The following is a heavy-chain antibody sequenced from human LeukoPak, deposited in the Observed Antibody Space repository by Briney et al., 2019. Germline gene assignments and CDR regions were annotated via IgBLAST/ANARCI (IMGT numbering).Heavy chain of an antibody. J-gene: IGHJ4*02. D-gene: IGHD3-10*01. CDR2: IYYSGGT. V-gene: IGHV4-59*12. Sequence: SETLSLTCTVSGGSISSYYWSWIPQPPGKRRGWVWYIYYSGGTNYNPSLKRRVAISVDTSKNQCSLKLSSVTAGDTGVYYCARVGTYGSGSYLACLDYWGQGNLVTVSS. CDR1: GGSISSYY. CDR3: ARVGTYGSGSYLACLDY.